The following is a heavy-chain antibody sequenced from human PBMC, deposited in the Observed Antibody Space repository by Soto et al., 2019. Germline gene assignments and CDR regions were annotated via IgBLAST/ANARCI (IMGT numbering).Heavy chain of an antibody. CDR2: INPSGGST. CDR1: GYTFTSYY. D-gene: IGHD3-3*01. V-gene: IGHV1-46*01. J-gene: IGHJ6*02. CDR3: ARDAVRITIFGVVPRVYYYYGMDV. Sequence: ASVKVSCKASGYTFTSYYMHWVRQAPGQGLEWMGIINPSGGSTSYAQKFQGRVTMTRDTSTSTVYMELSSLRSEDTAVYYCARDAVRITIFGVVPRVYYYYGMDVWGQGTTVTVSS.